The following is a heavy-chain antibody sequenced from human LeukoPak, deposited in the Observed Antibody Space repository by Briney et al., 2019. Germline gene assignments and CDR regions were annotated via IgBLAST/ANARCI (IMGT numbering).Heavy chain of an antibody. V-gene: IGHV3-48*01. J-gene: IGHJ4*02. Sequence: GGSLRLSCAASGFTFSSYSMNWVRQAPGKGLEWVSYISSSSSTIYYADSVKGRFTISRDNAKNSLYLQMNSLRAEDTAVYYCARDIPPISGYAPLDYWGQGTLVTVSS. D-gene: IGHD5-12*01. CDR2: ISSSSSTI. CDR3: ARDIPPISGYAPLDY. CDR1: GFTFSSYS.